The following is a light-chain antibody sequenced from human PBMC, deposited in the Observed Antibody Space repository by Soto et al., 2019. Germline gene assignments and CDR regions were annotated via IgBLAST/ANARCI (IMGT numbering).Light chain of an antibody. V-gene: IGKV1-17*01. CDR3: QQSYSTPT. CDR2: AAS. Sequence: DIQMTQSPSSLSASVGDRVTITCRASQAIRNDLGWYQQKPAKAPKRLIYAASSLQSGVPSRFSGSGSGTEFTLTISSLQPEDFATYYCQQSYSTPTFGQGTRLEIK. J-gene: IGKJ5*01. CDR1: QAIRND.